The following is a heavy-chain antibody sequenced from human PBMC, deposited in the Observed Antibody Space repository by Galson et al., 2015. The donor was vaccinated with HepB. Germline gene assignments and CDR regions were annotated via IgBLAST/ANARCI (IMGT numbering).Heavy chain of an antibody. CDR2: ISWNSGSI. Sequence: SLRLSCAASGFTFDDYAMHWVRQAPGKGLEWVSGISWNSGSIGYADSVKGRFTISRDNAKNSLYLQMNSLRAEDTALYYCAKDMLSQERIQLWLRRTIYGMDVWGQGTTVTVSS. CDR1: GFTFDDYA. D-gene: IGHD5-18*01. CDR3: AKDMLSQERIQLWLRRTIYGMDV. J-gene: IGHJ6*02. V-gene: IGHV3-9*01.